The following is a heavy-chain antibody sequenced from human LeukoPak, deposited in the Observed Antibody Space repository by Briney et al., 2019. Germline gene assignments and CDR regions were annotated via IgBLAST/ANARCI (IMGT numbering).Heavy chain of an antibody. J-gene: IGHJ4*02. CDR2: IYHSGST. Sequence: SETLSLTCAVSGYSISSGYYWGWIRQPPGKGLEWIGSIYHSGSTYYNPSLKSRVTISVDTSKNQFSLKLSSVTAADTAVCYCARSLTPPLYYFDYWGQGTLVTVSS. CDR3: ARSLTPPLYYFDY. V-gene: IGHV4-38-2*01. CDR1: GYSISSGYY.